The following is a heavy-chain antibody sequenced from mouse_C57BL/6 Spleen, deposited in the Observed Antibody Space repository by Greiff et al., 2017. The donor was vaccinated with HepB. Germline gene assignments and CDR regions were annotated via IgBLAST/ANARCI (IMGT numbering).Heavy chain of an antibody. J-gene: IGHJ2*01. V-gene: IGHV1-69*01. CDR1: GYTFTSYW. Sequence: QVQLKQPGAELVMPGASVKLSCKASGYTFTSYWMHWVKQRPGQGLEWIGEIDPSDSYTNYNQKFKGKSTLTVDKSSSTAYMQLSSLTSEDSAVYYCARGNYGNPQFDYWGQGTTLTVSS. D-gene: IGHD2-1*01. CDR3: ARGNYGNPQFDY. CDR2: IDPSDSYT.